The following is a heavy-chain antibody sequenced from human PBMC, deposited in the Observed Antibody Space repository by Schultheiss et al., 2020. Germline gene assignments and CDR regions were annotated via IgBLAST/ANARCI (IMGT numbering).Heavy chain of an antibody. D-gene: IGHD6-13*01. CDR1: GGSFSGYY. CDR2: IYYSGST. J-gene: IGHJ3*01. V-gene: IGHV4-59*12. CDR3: ARGYGDL. Sequence: SQTLSLTCAVYGGSFSGYYWSWIRQPPGKGLEWIGYIYYSGSTYYNPSLKSRVTISVDKSKNHFSLKLTSVTAADTAVYYCARGYGDLWGQGTMVTVSS.